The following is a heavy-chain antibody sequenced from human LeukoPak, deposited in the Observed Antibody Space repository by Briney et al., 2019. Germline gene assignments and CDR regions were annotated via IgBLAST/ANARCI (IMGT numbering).Heavy chain of an antibody. CDR3: ARGRRPEAPVLRFLEWLPYYFDY. V-gene: IGHV3-30-3*01. D-gene: IGHD3-3*01. Sequence: GGSLRLSCAASGFTFSSYAMHWVRQAPGKGLEWVAVISYDGSNKYYADSVKGRFTISRDNPKNTLYLQMNNLRAEDTAVYYCARGRRPEAPVLRFLEWLPYYFDYWGQGTLVTVSS. CDR1: GFTFSSYA. J-gene: IGHJ4*02. CDR2: ISYDGSNK.